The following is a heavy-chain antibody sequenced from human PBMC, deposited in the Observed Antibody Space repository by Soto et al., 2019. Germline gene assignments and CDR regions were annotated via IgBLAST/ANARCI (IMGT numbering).Heavy chain of an antibody. Sequence: EVQLVESGGGLVQPGRSLRLSCTASGFTFGDYAMSWFRQAPGKGLEWVGFIRSKAYGGTTEYAASVKGRFTISRDDSKSIAYLQMNSLKTEDTAVYYCTRDLGLLWFGELSYNAFDFWGQGTMVTVSS. V-gene: IGHV3-49*03. CDR2: IRSKAYGGTT. CDR3: TRDLGLLWFGELSYNAFDF. D-gene: IGHD3-10*01. CDR1: GFTFGDYA. J-gene: IGHJ3*01.